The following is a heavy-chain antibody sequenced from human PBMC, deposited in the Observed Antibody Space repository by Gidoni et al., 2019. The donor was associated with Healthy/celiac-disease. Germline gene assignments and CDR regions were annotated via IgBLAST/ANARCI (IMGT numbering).Heavy chain of an antibody. CDR3: ARDLGYDAFDI. CDR1: GGSISSYY. V-gene: IGHV4-59*01. D-gene: IGHD3-16*01. CDR2: IYYSGST. Sequence: QVQLQESGPGLVKPSETLSLTCPVSGGSISSYYWSWIRQPPGKGLEWIGYIYYSGSTNYNPSLKSRVTISVDTSKNQFSLKLSSVTAADTAVYYCARDLGYDAFDIWGQGTMVTVSS. J-gene: IGHJ3*02.